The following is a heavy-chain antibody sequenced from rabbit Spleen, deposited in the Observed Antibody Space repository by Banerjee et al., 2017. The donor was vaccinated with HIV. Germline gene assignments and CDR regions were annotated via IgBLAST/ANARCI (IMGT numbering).Heavy chain of an antibody. CDR3: ARDLAGVIGWNFGW. D-gene: IGHD4-1*01. Sequence: QEQLVESGGGLGQPGRSLKLSCKASGFDFSRYYESWVRQAPGKGLEWIACINAVTGKAVYASWAKGRFTFSKTSSTTVTLQMTSLTAADTATYFCARDLAGVIGWNFGWWGQGTLVTVS. CDR1: GFDFSRYYE. J-gene: IGHJ3*01. CDR2: INAVTGKA. V-gene: IGHV1S45*01.